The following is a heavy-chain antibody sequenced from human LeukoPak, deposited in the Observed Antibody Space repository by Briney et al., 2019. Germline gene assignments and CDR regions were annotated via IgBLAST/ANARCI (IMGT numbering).Heavy chain of an antibody. CDR2: IIPIFGTA. D-gene: IGHD6-13*01. CDR1: GGTFSSYA. V-gene: IGHV1-69*01. J-gene: IGHJ4*02. Sequence: GASVKVSCKASGGTFSSYAISWVRQAPGQGLEWMGGIIPIFGTANYAQKFQGRVTITADESTSTAYMELSGLRSEDTAVYYCASLIAAAATRGHWGQGTLVTVSS. CDR3: ASLIAAAATRGH.